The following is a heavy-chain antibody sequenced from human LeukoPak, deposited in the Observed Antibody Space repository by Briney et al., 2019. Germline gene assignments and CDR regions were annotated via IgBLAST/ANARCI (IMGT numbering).Heavy chain of an antibody. CDR1: GGSISSGGYS. CDR2: IYHSGST. Sequence: SQTLSLTCAVSGGSISSGGYSWSWIRQPPGKGLEWIGYIYHSGSTYYNPSLKSRVTMSVDTSKNQFSLKLSSVTAADTAVYYCARDNPFPYYDSSGLDYWGQGTLVTVSS. J-gene: IGHJ4*02. D-gene: IGHD3-22*01. CDR3: ARDNPFPYYDSSGLDY. V-gene: IGHV4-30-2*01.